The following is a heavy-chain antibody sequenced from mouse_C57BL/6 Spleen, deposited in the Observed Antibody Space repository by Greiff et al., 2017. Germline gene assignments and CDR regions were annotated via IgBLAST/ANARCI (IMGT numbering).Heavy chain of an antibody. CDR2: IYPGDGDT. CDR3: ARGEGY. CDR1: GYAFSSSW. D-gene: IGHD2-13*01. Sequence: QVQLKESGPELVKPGASVKISCKASGYAFSSSWMNWVKQRPGKGLEWIGRIYPGDGDTNYNGKFKGKATLTADKSSSTAYMQLSSLTSADSAVYFCARGEGYWGQGTTLTVSS. J-gene: IGHJ2*01. V-gene: IGHV1-82*01.